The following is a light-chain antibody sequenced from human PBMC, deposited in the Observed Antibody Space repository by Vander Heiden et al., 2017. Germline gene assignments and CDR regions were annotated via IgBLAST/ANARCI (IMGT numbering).Light chain of an antibody. Sequence: DIQKTQSPSFLSASVGDRVTITCRASQSISSYLNWYQQKPGKAPKLLIYDASSLRSGVPSRFSGSGSGTDFTLTISRLQPEDFATYYWQQSYSTPWTFGQGTKVEIQ. J-gene: IGKJ1*01. CDR1: QSISSY. CDR2: DAS. V-gene: IGKV1-39*01. CDR3: QQSYSTPWT.